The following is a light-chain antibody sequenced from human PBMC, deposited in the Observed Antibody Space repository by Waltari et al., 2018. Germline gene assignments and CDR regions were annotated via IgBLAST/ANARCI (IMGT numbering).Light chain of an antibody. CDR3: TSYAGTNSYV. Sequence: QSALTQPPSASGSPGQSVTFPCAGTSTYVGAYNYPTWYQQPPGKTPKVMIYNVNNRPSGAPDRFSGSKSGNTASLTVSGLQAEDEADYYCTSYAGTNSYVFGTGTKVTVL. CDR1: STYVGAYNY. J-gene: IGLJ1*01. V-gene: IGLV2-8*01. CDR2: NVN.